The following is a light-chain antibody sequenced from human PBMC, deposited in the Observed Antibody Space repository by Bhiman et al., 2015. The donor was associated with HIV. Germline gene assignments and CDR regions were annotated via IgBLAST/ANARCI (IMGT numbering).Light chain of an antibody. Sequence: QSALTQPPSASGTPGQDISISCSGSTSNIGINSVSWYQQLPGTAPKLLIYGNVLRPSRVPDRFSGSKSGTSASLAISGLQAEDEATYFCASWDDSLNGPLFGGGTKLTVL. CDR2: GNV. CDR1: TSNIGINS. J-gene: IGLJ3*02. CDR3: ASWDDSLNGPL. V-gene: IGLV1-44*01.